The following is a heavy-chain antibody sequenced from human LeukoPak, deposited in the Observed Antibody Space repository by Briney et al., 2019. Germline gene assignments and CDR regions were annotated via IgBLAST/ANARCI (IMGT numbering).Heavy chain of an antibody. D-gene: IGHD6-13*01. Sequence: GGSLRLSCAASGFTFSTYAMHWVRQAPGKGLEWVAVISYDGSNKYYADSVKGRFTISRDNSKNTLYLQMNSLRAEDTAVYYCARDGGSSRRPPHFDHWGQGTLVTVSS. J-gene: IGHJ4*02. CDR3: ARDGGSSRRPPHFDH. CDR1: GFTFSTYA. CDR2: ISYDGSNK. V-gene: IGHV3-30-3*01.